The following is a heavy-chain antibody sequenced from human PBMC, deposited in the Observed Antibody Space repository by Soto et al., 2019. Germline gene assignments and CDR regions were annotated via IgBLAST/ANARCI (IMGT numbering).Heavy chain of an antibody. CDR3: ARSGFSSGWYGSDY. J-gene: IGHJ4*02. CDR1: GFSLSTSGMC. Sequence: SGPTLVNPTQTLTLTCTFSGFSLSTSGMCVSWIRQPPGKALEWLALIDWDDDKYYSTSLKTRLTISKDTSKNQVVLTMTNMDPVDTATYYCARSGFSSGWYGSDYWGQGTLVTVSS. V-gene: IGHV2-70*01. CDR2: IDWDDDK. D-gene: IGHD6-19*01.